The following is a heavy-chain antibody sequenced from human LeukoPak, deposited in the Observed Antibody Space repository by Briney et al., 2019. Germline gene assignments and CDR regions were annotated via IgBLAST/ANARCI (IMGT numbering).Heavy chain of an antibody. V-gene: IGHV3-30*02. Sequence: PGGSLRLSCAASGFTFSSYGMHWVRQAPGKGLEWVAFIRYDGSNKYYADSVKGRFTISRDNSKNTLYLQTNSLRAEDTAVYYCAKDDPYYDFWSGKGLGDAFDIWGQGTMVTVSS. CDR3: AKDDPYYDFWSGKGLGDAFDI. CDR1: GFTFSSYG. CDR2: IRYDGSNK. D-gene: IGHD3-3*01. J-gene: IGHJ3*02.